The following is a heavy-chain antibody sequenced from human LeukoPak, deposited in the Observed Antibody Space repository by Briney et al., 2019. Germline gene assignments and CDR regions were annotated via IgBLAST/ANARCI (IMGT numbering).Heavy chain of an antibody. CDR3: ARGGYSYGSEFDN. D-gene: IGHD5-18*01. CDR2: ITTSSSSR. Sequence: PGGSLRLSCAASGFTFSSYTMNWVRQAPGKGLEWVSSITTSSSSRYYADSVKGRFIISRDDAKNSLDLQMNSLRPEDTAVYYCARGGYSYGSEFDNWGQGTLVTVSS. V-gene: IGHV3-21*01. J-gene: IGHJ4*02. CDR1: GFTFSSYT.